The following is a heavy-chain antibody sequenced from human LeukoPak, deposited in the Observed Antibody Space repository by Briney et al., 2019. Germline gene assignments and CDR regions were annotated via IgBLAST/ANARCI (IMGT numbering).Heavy chain of an antibody. V-gene: IGHV1-69*04. Sequence: GASVKVSCKASGGTFSSYAISWVRQAPGQGLEWMGRIIPILGIANYAQKFQGRVTITADKSTSTAYMELSSLRSEDTAVYYCARECCGGEKSAFDIWGQGTMVTVSS. CDR1: GGTFSSYA. D-gene: IGHD2-21*01. J-gene: IGHJ3*02. CDR3: ARECCGGEKSAFDI. CDR2: IIPILGIA.